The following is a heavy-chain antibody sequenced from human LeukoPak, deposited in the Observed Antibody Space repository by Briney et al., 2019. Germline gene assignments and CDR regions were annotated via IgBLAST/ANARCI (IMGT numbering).Heavy chain of an antibody. CDR3: ARSYRSGWFDY. V-gene: IGHV3-30*04. D-gene: IGHD6-19*01. J-gene: IGHJ4*02. CDR2: ISYDGSDK. CDR1: GFTFSNYA. Sequence: GGSLRLSCAASGFTFSNYAMHWVRQAPGKGLEWVGVISYDGSDKYYADSVKGRFTFSRDNSKNTLYVQMNSLRAEDTAVYYCARSYRSGWFDYWGQGTLVTVSS.